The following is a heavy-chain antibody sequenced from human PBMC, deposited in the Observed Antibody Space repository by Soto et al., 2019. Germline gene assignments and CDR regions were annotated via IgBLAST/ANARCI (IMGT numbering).Heavy chain of an antibody. V-gene: IGHV1-3*01. D-gene: IGHD2-15*01. CDR2: INAGSGNT. CDR3: ASGEGYCSGGGCSRWFDP. CDR1: GYTFTKYT. Sequence: QVQLVPSGAEVKKPGASVKVSCKTSGYTFTKYTIHWVRQAPGQRLEWMGRINAGSGNTEYSQRLQGRVTIVRDTSATTVYMELSSLRSEDTAVYYFASGEGYCSGGGCSRWFDPWGQGTLVTGSS. J-gene: IGHJ5*02.